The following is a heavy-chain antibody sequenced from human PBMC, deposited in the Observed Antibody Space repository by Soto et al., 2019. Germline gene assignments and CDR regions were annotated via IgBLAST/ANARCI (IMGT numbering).Heavy chain of an antibody. Sequence: PGGSLRLSCTASGFTFSSYNMNWVRQAPGKGLEWVSSISSSSNYIYYADSMKGRFTTSRDNAKSSLYLQMNSLRAEDTAVYYCARENAYGDPNSFDYWGKGTLVTVSS. CDR1: GFTFSSYN. V-gene: IGHV3-21*01. D-gene: IGHD4-17*01. J-gene: IGHJ4*02. CDR3: ARENAYGDPNSFDY. CDR2: ISSSSNYI.